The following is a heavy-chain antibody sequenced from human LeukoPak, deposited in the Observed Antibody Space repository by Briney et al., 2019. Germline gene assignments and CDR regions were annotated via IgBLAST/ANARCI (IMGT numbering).Heavy chain of an antibody. J-gene: IGHJ4*02. CDR1: GYTFTGYY. CDR2: INPNSGGT. Sequence: ASVKVSCKASGYTFTGYYMHWVRQAPGQGLEWMGWINPNSGGTNYAQKFQGRVTMTRDTSISTAYMELSRLRSDDTAVYYCARVSPSITYFDYWGQGTLVTVSS. V-gene: IGHV1-2*02. CDR3: ARVSPSITYFDY. D-gene: IGHD1-14*01.